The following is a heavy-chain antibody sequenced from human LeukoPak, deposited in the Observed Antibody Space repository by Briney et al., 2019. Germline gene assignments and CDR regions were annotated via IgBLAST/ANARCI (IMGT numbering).Heavy chain of an antibody. D-gene: IGHD1-26*01. CDR2: ISSSGRTM. V-gene: IGHV3-48*03. J-gene: IGHJ3*02. CDR3: ARDLWYSGSRAPPRAFDI. CDR1: RFIFSSYE. Sequence: GGSLRLSCEASRFIFSSYEMNWVRQAPGKGLEWVSFISSSGRTMYYADSMKGRFTVSRDNAKNSVYLQMNSLRAEDTAVYYCARDLWYSGSRAPPRAFDIWGQGSMVSVSS.